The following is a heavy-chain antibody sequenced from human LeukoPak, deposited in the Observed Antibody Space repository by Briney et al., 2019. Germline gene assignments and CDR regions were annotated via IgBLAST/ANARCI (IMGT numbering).Heavy chain of an antibody. CDR2: ISYDGSNK. CDR1: GFTFSSYG. J-gene: IGHJ4*02. Sequence: GGSLRLSCAASGFTFSSYGMHWVRQAPGKGLEWVAVISYDGSNKYYADSVKGRFTISRDNSKNTLYLQMNSLRAEDAAVYYCAKESYGDLYFDYWGQGTLVTVSS. V-gene: IGHV3-30*18. D-gene: IGHD4-17*01. CDR3: AKESYGDLYFDY.